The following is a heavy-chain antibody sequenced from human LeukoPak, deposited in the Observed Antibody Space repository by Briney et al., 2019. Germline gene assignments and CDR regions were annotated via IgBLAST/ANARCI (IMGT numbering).Heavy chain of an antibody. CDR2: IYHSGST. J-gene: IGHJ4*02. Sequence: PSETLSLTCTVSGYSISSGYYWGWIRQPPGKGLEWIGSIYHSGSTYYNPSLKSRVTISVDTSKNQFSLKLSSVTAADTAVYYCARVLSTYGDYVYYFDYWGQGTLVTVSS. D-gene: IGHD4-17*01. V-gene: IGHV4-38-2*02. CDR1: GYSISSGYY. CDR3: ARVLSTYGDYVYYFDY.